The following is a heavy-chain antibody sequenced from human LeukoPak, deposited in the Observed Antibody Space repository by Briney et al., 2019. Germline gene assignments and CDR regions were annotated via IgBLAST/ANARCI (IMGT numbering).Heavy chain of an antibody. CDR2: TYYRSKWYN. Sequence: SQTLSLTCAISGDSVSNNYAAWNWIRQSPSRGLEWLGRTYYRSKWYNDYAVSVKSRITINPDTSKNQFSLQLNSVTPEDTAVYYYARVDRAISTTGTLGDWGQGTLVTVSS. D-gene: IGHD6-13*01. CDR1: GDSVSNNYAA. V-gene: IGHV6-1*01. CDR3: ARVDRAISTTGTLGD. J-gene: IGHJ4*02.